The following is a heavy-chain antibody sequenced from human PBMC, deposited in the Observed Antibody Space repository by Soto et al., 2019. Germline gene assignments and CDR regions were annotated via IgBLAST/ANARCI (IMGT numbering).Heavy chain of an antibody. CDR3: ARSSYDSSGYYYGYFDY. CDR2: INHSGST. Sequence: SETLSLTCAVYGGSFSGYYWSWIRQPPGKGLEWIGEINHSGSTNYNPSLKSRVTISVDTSKNQFSLKLSSVTAADTAVYYCARSSYDSSGYYYGYFDYWGQGTLVTVSS. J-gene: IGHJ4*02. D-gene: IGHD3-22*01. V-gene: IGHV4-34*01. CDR1: GGSFSGYY.